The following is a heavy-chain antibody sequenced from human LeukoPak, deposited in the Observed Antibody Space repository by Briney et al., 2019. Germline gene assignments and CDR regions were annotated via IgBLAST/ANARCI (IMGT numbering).Heavy chain of an antibody. V-gene: IGHV3-33*06. D-gene: IGHD3-22*01. J-gene: IGHJ4*02. CDR2: IWYDGSNK. Sequence: GRSLRLSCAASGFTFSSYGMHWVRQAPGKGLERVAVIWYDGSNKYYADSVKGRFTISRDNSKNTLYLQMNSLRAEDTAVYYCAKDPNYDSSGFDYWGQGTLVTVSS. CDR3: AKDPNYDSSGFDY. CDR1: GFTFSSYG.